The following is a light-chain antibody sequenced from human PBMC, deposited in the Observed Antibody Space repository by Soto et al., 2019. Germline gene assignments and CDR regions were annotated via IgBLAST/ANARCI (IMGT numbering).Light chain of an antibody. J-gene: IGKJ2*01. V-gene: IGKV1-5*01. CDR2: DAF. Sequence: DIQMTQSPSTLSASVGDRVTITCRASQSISSWLAWYQQKPGKAPKLLIYDAFSLESGVPSRFSGSGSGTEFTLTISSLQPDDFATYYCQQYNSSPYTFDQGTKLEIK. CDR1: QSISSW. CDR3: QQYNSSPYT.